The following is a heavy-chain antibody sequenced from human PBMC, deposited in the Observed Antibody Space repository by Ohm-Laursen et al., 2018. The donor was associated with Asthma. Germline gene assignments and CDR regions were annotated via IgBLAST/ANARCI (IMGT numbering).Heavy chain of an antibody. CDR3: AREGDASGYMDH. CDR1: GFTFSIYA. Sequence: SLRLSCSASGFTFSIYALHWVRQAPGKGLEWVAIIWYDGSNAYYGDAVKGRFTVSRDTSKSTVYLQMNRVRVEDMGVYHCAREGDASGYMDHWGQGTPVTVSS. J-gene: IGHJ4*02. D-gene: IGHD3-3*01. V-gene: IGHV3-33*08. CDR2: IWYDGSNA.